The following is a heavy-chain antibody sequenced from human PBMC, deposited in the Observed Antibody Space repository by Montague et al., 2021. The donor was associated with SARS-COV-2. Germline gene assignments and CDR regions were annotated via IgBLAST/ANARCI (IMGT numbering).Heavy chain of an antibody. CDR3: ARSLFYYDPRGYPSGGRWFDP. Sequence: SETLSLTRAVYGGSFRGYYWYWIRQPPGRGLEWIGEINDSGSTDYNPSLKSRVIMSVDTSKNQFSLRLTSLTAADTAMYYCARSLFYYDPRGYPSGGRWFDPWGQGALVIVSS. V-gene: IGHV4-34*01. CDR2: INDSGST. J-gene: IGHJ5*02. D-gene: IGHD3-22*01. CDR1: GGSFRGYY.